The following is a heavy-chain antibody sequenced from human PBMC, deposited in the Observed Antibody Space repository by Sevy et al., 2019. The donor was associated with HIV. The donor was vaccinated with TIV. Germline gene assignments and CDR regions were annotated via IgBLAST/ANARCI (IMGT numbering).Heavy chain of an antibody. CDR1: GFTFNTYA. CDR2: LSGSGRDT. CDR3: AKDAYYYNSSGYSMSQWYYGMDV. V-gene: IGHV3-23*01. Sequence: LSLTCAASGFTFNTYAMSWVRQAPGKGLEWVSDLSGSGRDTYYADSVKGRFTISRDNSKNTVYLQMNSLRAEDTAVYYCAKDAYYYNSSGYSMSQWYYGMDVWGQGTTVTVSS. J-gene: IGHJ6*02. D-gene: IGHD3-22*01.